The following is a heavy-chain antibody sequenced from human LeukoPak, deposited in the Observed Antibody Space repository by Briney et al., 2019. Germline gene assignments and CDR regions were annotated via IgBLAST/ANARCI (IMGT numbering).Heavy chain of an antibody. J-gene: IGHJ4*02. V-gene: IGHV1-18*01. CDR1: GYTFTDYD. Sequence: ASVKVSCKTSGYTFTDYDITWVRQAPGQGLEWMGRVSPYNGNTYYSQTFQGRVTTTKDTSTGTAYLDLKNLRADDTAMYYCARNGRVRRVVKDLFEYWGQGTLVAVSS. CDR3: ARNGRVRRVVKDLFEY. CDR2: VSPYNGNT. D-gene: IGHD3-10*01.